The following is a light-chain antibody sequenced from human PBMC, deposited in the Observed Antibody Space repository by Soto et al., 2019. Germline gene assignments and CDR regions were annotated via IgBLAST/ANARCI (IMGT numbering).Light chain of an antibody. J-gene: IGLJ1*01. Sequence: PVLTQPASVSGSPGQSITISCTGTSSDVGSYNLVSWYQQHPGKAPKLMIYEVSKRPSGVSNRFSGSKSGNTASLTISGLQAEDEADYYCCSYAGSSTSYVFGTGTKVTVL. V-gene: IGLV2-23*02. CDR1: SSDVGSYNL. CDR2: EVS. CDR3: CSYAGSSTSYV.